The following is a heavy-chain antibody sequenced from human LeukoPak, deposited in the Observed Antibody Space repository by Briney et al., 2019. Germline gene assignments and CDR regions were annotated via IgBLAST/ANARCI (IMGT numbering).Heavy chain of an antibody. CDR3: ARGLLWELLPDGFDY. V-gene: IGHV1-8*03. CDR1: GYTFTSYD. D-gene: IGHD1-26*01. CDR2: MNPNSGNT. J-gene: IGHJ4*02. Sequence: ASVKVSCKASGYTFTSYDINWVRQATGQGLEWMGWMNPNSGNTGYAQKFQGRVTITRNTSISTAYMELSSLRSEDTAVYYRARGLLWELLPDGFDYWGQGTLVTVSS.